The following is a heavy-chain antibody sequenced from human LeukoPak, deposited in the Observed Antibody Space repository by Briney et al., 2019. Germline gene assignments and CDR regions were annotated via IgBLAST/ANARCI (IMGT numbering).Heavy chain of an antibody. CDR3: ARRLTQYDCFDP. CDR2: SYYRPTWYN. V-gene: IGHV6-1*01. J-gene: IGHJ5*02. D-gene: IGHD2-2*01. Sequence: SQTLSLTCAISGDSVSSNSVTWNWIRQSPSRGLEWLGRSYYRPTWYNDYAVSVRGRITVNPDTSKNQFSLHLNSVTPEDTAVYYCARRLTQYDCFDPWGQGILVTVSS. CDR1: GDSVSSNSVT.